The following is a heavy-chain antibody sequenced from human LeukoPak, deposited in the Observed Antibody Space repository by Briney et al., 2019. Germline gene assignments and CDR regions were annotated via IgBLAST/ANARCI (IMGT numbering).Heavy chain of an antibody. CDR1: GFTFSSYG. Sequence: GGSLRLSCAASGFTFSSYGMHWVRQAPGKGLEWVAFIRYDGSNKYYADSVRGRFTISRDNSKNTLYLQMNSLRAEDTAVYYCAKAAGRYSSGWDFDYWGQGTLVTVSS. V-gene: IGHV3-30*02. J-gene: IGHJ4*02. D-gene: IGHD6-19*01. CDR2: IRYDGSNK. CDR3: AKAAGRYSSGWDFDY.